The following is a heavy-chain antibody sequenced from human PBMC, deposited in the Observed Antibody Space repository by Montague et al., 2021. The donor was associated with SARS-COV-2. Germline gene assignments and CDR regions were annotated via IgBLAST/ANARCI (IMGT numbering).Heavy chain of an antibody. J-gene: IGHJ4*01. CDR3: SRDPRYSLSWSFDY. CDR2: TYYMSKWYY. V-gene: IGHV6-1*01. CDR1: GDSVSINTAA. Sequence: CAISGDSVSINTAAWNWLMHSPSTGLYLLGRTYYMSKWYYDYAVSVKSRMTTSPDTSKNQFSLQLSSVTPEDSAVYYCSRDPRYSLSWSFDYWGRGTLVTVSS. D-gene: IGHD6-13*01.